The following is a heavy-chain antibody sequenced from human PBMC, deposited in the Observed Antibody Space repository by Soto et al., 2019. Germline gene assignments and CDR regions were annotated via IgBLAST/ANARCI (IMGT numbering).Heavy chain of an antibody. CDR2: INGGGGHT. Sequence: EVQLLQSGGGLVQPGGSLRLSCAASGFKFSNFAMRWIRQAPGKGLEWVSGINGGGGHTDYADSVKGRFTISRDNSKNTLYLQMSSLRAEDTAVYYCAKAYWVYSSTWFFFDYWGQGSLVTVSS. D-gene: IGHD2-2*01. CDR1: GFKFSNFA. CDR3: AKAYWVYSSTWFFFDY. J-gene: IGHJ4*02. V-gene: IGHV3-23*01.